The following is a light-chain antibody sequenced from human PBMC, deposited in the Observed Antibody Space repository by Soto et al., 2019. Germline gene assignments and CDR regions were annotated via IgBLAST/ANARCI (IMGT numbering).Light chain of an antibody. CDR2: LGS. CDR1: QSLLHSDGYNY. Sequence: SVLTKFPLSLSVTPGEPASISCRSSQSLLHSDGYNYLDWYVQKPGQSPQLLIYLGSNRASGVPDRFSGSGSGTDFTLKISRVEAEDVGVYYCMQALQIRVEFGQGTKVDIK. V-gene: IGKV2-28*01. CDR3: MQALQIRVE. J-gene: IGKJ1*01.